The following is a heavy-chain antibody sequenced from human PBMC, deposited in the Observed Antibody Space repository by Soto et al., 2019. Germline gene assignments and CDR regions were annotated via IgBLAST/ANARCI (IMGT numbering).Heavy chain of an antibody. J-gene: IGHJ4*02. V-gene: IGHV1-46*01. CDR3: ARGTYYYDSSGYLVSGY. CDR2: INPSGGTT. CDR1: GYTFTSYY. Sequence: ASVKVSCKASGYTFTSYYIHWVRQAPGQGLEWMGIINPSGGTTTYAQNFQGRVTMTRDMSTSTAYMELSSLRSEDTAVYYCARGTYYYDSSGYLVSGYWGQGTLVTVSS. D-gene: IGHD3-22*01.